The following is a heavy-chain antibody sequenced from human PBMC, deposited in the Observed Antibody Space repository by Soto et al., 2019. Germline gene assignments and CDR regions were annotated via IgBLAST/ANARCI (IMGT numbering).Heavy chain of an antibody. V-gene: IGHV4-39*01. J-gene: IGHJ4*02. CDR3: AKKKDYSTPYFDS. CDR2: IYYSGST. D-gene: IGHD4-4*01. CDR1: GGSISSSSYY. Sequence: SETLSLTCTVSGGSISSSSYYWGWIRQPPGKGLEWIGSIYYSGSTYYNPSLKSRVTISVDTSKNQFSLKLSSVTAADTAVYNGAKKKDYSTPYFDSWGQGTLVTVPS.